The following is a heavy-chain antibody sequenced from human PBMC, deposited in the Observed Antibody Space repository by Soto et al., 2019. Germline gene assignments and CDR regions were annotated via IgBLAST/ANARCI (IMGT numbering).Heavy chain of an antibody. CDR2: IIPIFGTA. Sequence: QVQLVQSGAEVKTPGSSVKVSCTASGGTFSSYAISWVRQAPGQGLEWMGGIIPIFGTANYAQKFQGRVTITADESTSTAYMELSSLRSEDTAVYYCARDASSYYYDSAPLDYWGQGTLVTVSS. D-gene: IGHD3-22*01. V-gene: IGHV1-69*01. J-gene: IGHJ4*02. CDR1: GGTFSSYA. CDR3: ARDASSYYYDSAPLDY.